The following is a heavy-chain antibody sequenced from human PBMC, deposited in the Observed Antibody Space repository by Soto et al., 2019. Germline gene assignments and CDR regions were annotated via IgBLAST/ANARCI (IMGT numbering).Heavy chain of an antibody. Sequence: QVQLVQSGAEVKKPGASVRVSCKASGYSFTGYYVHWVRLAPGQGLEWLGWINPNSGGTNHAHKFQGRVTRTRDTSISTAYMELNRLTSNDTAVYYCAREAGTIGNYYYGMDVWGQGTTIAVS. V-gene: IGHV1-2*07. D-gene: IGHD1-7*01. CDR1: GYSFTGYY. J-gene: IGHJ6*02. CDR2: INPNSGGT. CDR3: AREAGTIGNYYYGMDV.